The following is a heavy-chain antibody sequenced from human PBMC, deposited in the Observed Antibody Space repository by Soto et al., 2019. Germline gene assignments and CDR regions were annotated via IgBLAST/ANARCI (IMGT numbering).Heavy chain of an antibody. D-gene: IGHD3-22*01. CDR1: GFIFSTYT. CDR2: ISSTSAYI. J-gene: IGHJ4*02. V-gene: IGHV3-21*01. CDR3: VRFGSGDTYSYDSSSYYSWAYFDY. Sequence: EVQLVESGGGLVKPGGSLRLSCAASGFIFSTYTMDWVRQAPGKGLEWVSSISSTSAYIYYAASVKGRLTISTDNAKYSLYLQMSSLSSEDTAVYYCVRFGSGDTYSYDSSSYYSWAYFDYWGQGALVTVSS.